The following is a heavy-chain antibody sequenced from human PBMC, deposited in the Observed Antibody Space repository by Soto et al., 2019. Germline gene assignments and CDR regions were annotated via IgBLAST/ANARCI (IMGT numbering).Heavy chain of an antibody. J-gene: IGHJ2*01. V-gene: IGHV3-53*04. Sequence: EVQLVESGGGLVQPGGSLRLSCAASGFTVSSNYMSWVRQAPGKGLEWVSVIYSGGSTYYADSVKGRFTISRHNSKNTLYLQMNSLRAEDTAVYYCARVDGYCSGVSCYTSPSWYFDLWGRGTLVTVSS. D-gene: IGHD2-15*01. CDR3: ARVDGYCSGVSCYTSPSWYFDL. CDR1: GFTVSSNY. CDR2: IYSGGST.